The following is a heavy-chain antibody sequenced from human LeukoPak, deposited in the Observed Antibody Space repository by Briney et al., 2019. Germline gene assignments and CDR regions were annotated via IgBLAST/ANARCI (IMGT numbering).Heavy chain of an antibody. CDR1: GYRFTSYW. V-gene: IGHV5-51*01. Sequence: GESLKISCKGSGYRFTSYWIGWVRQMAEKGLEWMGIIYPDDSDTRYSPSFQGQVTISADKSISTAYLQWSSLKASDTAMYYCARLPPRRNGYNFFDYWGQGTQVTVSS. D-gene: IGHD5-24*01. J-gene: IGHJ4*02. CDR3: ARLPPRRNGYNFFDY. CDR2: IYPDDSDT.